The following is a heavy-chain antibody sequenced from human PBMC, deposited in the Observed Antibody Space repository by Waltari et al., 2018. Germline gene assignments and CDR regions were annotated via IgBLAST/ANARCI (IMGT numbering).Heavy chain of an antibody. CDR2: IDRDGNT. CDR3: ASTLHLDGWLDGFDI. Sequence: EEQLVESGGGVIQIGGSLRLSCEGSGFSVSDNYMNWVRQGPGKGLEWVSTIDRDGNTYYADSVKGRFATSRGSSRDTVYFEMNSLRPDDTAVYYCASTLHLDGWLDGFDIRGQGTVVTVSS. D-gene: IGHD1-1*01. V-gene: IGHV3-53*01. J-gene: IGHJ3*02. CDR1: GFSVSDNY.